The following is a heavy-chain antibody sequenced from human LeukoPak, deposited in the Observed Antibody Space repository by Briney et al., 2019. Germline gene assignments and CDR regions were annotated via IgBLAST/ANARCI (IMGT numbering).Heavy chain of an antibody. J-gene: IGHJ3*02. CDR3: ARDCGNCGGAPDDTFDI. V-gene: IGHV1-18*01. CDR1: GYTFSTYG. D-gene: IGHD2-21*01. CDR2: ISAYTGNT. Sequence: ASVKVSCKASGYTFSTYGISWVRQAPGQGLGWMGWISAYTGNTNYAQNVQGRVTMTTDTSTSTAYLELRSLRSDDTAVYYCARDCGNCGGAPDDTFDIWGQGTMVTVSS.